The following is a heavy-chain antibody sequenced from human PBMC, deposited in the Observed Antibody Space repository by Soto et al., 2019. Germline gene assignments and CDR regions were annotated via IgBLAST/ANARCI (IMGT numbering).Heavy chain of an antibody. CDR1: GGSFSCYY. CDR2: INHSGST. Sequence: SETLSLTCAVYGGSFSCYYWSWIRQPPGKGLEWIGEINHSGSTNYNPSLKSRVTISVDTSKNQFSLKLSSVTAADTAVYYCASTRRHRYGSGSYLFDYWGQGTLVTVSS. CDR3: ASTRRHRYGSGSYLFDY. J-gene: IGHJ4*02. D-gene: IGHD3-10*01. V-gene: IGHV4-34*01.